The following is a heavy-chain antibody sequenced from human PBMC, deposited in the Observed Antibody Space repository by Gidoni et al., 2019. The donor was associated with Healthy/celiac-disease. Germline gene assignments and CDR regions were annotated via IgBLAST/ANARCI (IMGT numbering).Heavy chain of an antibody. V-gene: IGHV3-23*01. CDR3: AKGAMIVVVNPFDY. J-gene: IGHJ4*02. CDR2: ISGSGGST. Sequence: VQLFESGGGFVPPGGSLRLSCSASGFTFSSDAMCWVRQAPGKGLEWVSAISGSGGSTYYADSVKGRFTISRDNSKNTLYLQMNSLRAEDTAVYYCAKGAMIVVVNPFDYWGQGTLVTVSS. D-gene: IGHD3-22*01. CDR1: GFTFSSDA.